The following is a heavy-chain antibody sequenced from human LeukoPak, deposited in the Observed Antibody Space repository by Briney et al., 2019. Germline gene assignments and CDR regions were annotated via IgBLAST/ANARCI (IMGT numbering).Heavy chain of an antibody. Sequence: GGSLRLSCAASGLSFSSYSMNWVRQAPGKGLEWVSSISTSSSYIYYADSVKGRFTISRGNAKKSLYLQMNSLRADDTAVYYCARGASVVAGNDNAFDIWGQGTMVTVSS. CDR2: ISTSSSYI. CDR3: ARGASVVAGNDNAFDI. D-gene: IGHD6-19*01. J-gene: IGHJ3*02. CDR1: GLSFSSYS. V-gene: IGHV3-21*01.